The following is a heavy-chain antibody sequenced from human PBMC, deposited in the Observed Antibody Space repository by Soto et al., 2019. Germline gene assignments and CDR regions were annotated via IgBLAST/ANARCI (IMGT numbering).Heavy chain of an antibody. Sequence: ASVKVSCKASGYTVTGYYMHWVRQAPGQGLEWMGWINPNSGGTNYAQKFQGWVTMTRDTSISTAYMELSRLRSDDTAVYYCARACDGYYYDSSGYCCDYWGQGTLVTVSS. V-gene: IGHV1-2*04. CDR2: INPNSGGT. CDR1: GYTVTGYY. CDR3: ARACDGYYYDSSGYCCDY. J-gene: IGHJ4*02. D-gene: IGHD3-22*01.